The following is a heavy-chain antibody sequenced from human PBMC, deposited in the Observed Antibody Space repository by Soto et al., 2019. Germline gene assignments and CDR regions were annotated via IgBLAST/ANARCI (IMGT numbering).Heavy chain of an antibody. CDR3: SKAGGIGVPGSHLDE. CDR2: ITGTGGST. Sequence: EVQLLESGGGSVQPGGSLRLSCAASGFTFSSYAMNWVRQAPGQGLEWVSAITGTGGSTNYADSVEGRFTISRDNSRNTIYLRMSSTRAEYTAVYYCSKAGGIGVPGSHLDEWGQGILVTVSS. CDR1: GFTFSSYA. J-gene: IGHJ4*02. V-gene: IGHV3-23*01. D-gene: IGHD6-19*01.